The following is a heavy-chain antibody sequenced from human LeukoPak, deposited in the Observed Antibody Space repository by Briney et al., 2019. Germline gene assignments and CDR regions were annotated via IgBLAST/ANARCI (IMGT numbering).Heavy chain of an antibody. CDR1: GYSFTSYW. V-gene: IGHV5-51*01. CDR3: ARGGSGSYYPNDAFDI. CDR2: IHPGDSDT. J-gene: IGHJ3*02. Sequence: GESLKISCKGSGYSFTSYWIGWVRQMPGKGLEWMGIIHPGDSDTRYSPSFQGQVTISADKSINTAYLQWSSLKASDTAMYYCARGGSGSYYPNDAFDIWGQGTMVTVSS. D-gene: IGHD3-10*01.